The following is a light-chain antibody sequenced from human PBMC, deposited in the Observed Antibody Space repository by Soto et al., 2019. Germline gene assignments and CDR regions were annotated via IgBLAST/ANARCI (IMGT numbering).Light chain of an antibody. V-gene: IGKV3-11*01. Sequence: EIVLTQSPATLSLSPWERATLSCRASQSVSSYLLWYQQKPGRTPRLLIYDASNRATGIPARFSGSGSETDFTLTISSLEPEDFAVYYCQHRMNWPLTFGQGTRLEIK. CDR2: DAS. CDR3: QHRMNWPLT. J-gene: IGKJ5*01. CDR1: QSVSSY.